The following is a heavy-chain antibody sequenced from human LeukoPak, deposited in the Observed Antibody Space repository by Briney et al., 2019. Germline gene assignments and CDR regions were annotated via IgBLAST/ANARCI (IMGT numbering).Heavy chain of an antibody. D-gene: IGHD2-15*01. J-gene: IGHJ3*02. CDR3: ARDLLPATVVHAFGI. CDR2: IHFSGSA. V-gene: IGHV4-4*07. Sequence: PSETLSLTCIVSGGSISNYYWNWIRQPAGKGLEKIGRIHFSGSANYNPSLQSRVTMSLDTSKSQFSLKMNSVTAADTAVYYCARDLLPATVVHAFGIWGQGTMVTVSP. CDR1: GGSISNYY.